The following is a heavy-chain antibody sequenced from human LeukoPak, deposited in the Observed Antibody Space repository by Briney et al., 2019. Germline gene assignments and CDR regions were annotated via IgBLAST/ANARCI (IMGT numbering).Heavy chain of an antibody. CDR1: GYTFTNYD. J-gene: IGHJ5*02. D-gene: IGHD2-2*01. CDR2: MNPNSGNT. CDR3: ARPHCSSTDCHPPEWFDP. Sequence: ASVRVSCKTSGYTFTNYDINWVRQATAQGLEWMGWMNPNSGNTGHAQKFQGRVTMTRNTSISTAYMELSSLRSEDTAVYYCARPHCSSTDCHPPEWFDPWGQGTLVTVSS. V-gene: IGHV1-8*01.